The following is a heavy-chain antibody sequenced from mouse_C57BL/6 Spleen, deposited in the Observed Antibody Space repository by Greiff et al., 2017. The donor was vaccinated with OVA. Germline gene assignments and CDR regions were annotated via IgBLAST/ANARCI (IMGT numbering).Heavy chain of an antibody. CDR3: ARGGAQAHYAMDY. CDR1: GYTFTSYW. CDR2: IDPSDSYT. Sequence: VQLQQPGAELVRPGTSVKLSCKASGYTFTSYWMHWVKQRPGQGLEWIGVIDPSDSYTNYNQKFKGKATLTVDTSSSTAYMQLSSLTSEDSAVYYCARGGAQAHYAMDYWGQGTSVTVSS. J-gene: IGHJ4*01. D-gene: IGHD3-2*02. V-gene: IGHV1-59*01.